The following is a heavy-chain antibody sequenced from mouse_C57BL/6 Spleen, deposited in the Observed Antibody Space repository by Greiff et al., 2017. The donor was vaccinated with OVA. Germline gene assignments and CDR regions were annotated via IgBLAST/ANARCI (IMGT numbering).Heavy chain of an antibody. V-gene: IGHV1-55*01. CDR3: ARWDYYSNYDNYFDY. CDR1: GYTFTSYW. D-gene: IGHD2-5*01. Sequence: QVQLQQSGAELVKPGSSVKMSCKASGYTFTSYWITWVKQRPGQGLEWIGDIYPGSGSTNYNEKFKSKATLTVDTSSSTAYMQLSSLTSEDSAVYYCARWDYYSNYDNYFDYWGQGTTLTVSS. J-gene: IGHJ2*01. CDR2: IYPGSGST.